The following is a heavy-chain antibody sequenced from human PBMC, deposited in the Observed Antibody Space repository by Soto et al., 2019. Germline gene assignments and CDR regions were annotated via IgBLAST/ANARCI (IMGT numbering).Heavy chain of an antibody. D-gene: IGHD3-10*02. CDR2: INPKFGDT. J-gene: IGHJ6*02. V-gene: IGHV1-2*02. CDR1: GYTSTAYY. Sequence: QVQLVQSGAEVKEPGDSVRVSCEASGYTSTAYYIHWVRQAPGQGLEWMGWINPKFGDTTYAQDFQGRVSMTRDMSISTVYMELSSLTSDDTAIYYCARNMDYYYGRGSGNGHGVWGQGTTVTVFS. CDR3: ARNMDYYYGRGSGNGHGV.